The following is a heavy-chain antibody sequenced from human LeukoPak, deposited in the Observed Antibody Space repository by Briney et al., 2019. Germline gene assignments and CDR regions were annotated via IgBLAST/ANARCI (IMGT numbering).Heavy chain of an antibody. D-gene: IGHD3-10*01. CDR1: GFTFRDFY. CDR3: AREVIIFPDYYYYGMDV. Sequence: GGSLRLSCAASGFTFRDFYMTRIRQAPGKGLEWISYISRSGDNLYYADSVEGRFTISRDNARNSVYLQMNSLRAEDTAVYYCAREVIIFPDYYYYGMDVWGQGTTVTVSS. J-gene: IGHJ6*02. V-gene: IGHV3-11*01. CDR2: ISRSGDNL.